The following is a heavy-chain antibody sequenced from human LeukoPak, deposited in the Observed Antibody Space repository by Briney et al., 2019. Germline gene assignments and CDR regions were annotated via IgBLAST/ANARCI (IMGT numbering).Heavy chain of an antibody. CDR3: ARGRDYGGNVDAFDI. D-gene: IGHD4-23*01. CDR1: GYTFTSYG. CDR2: ISAYNGNT. V-gene: IGHV1-18*01. J-gene: IGHJ3*02. Sequence: ASVKVSCEASGYTFTSYGISWVRQAPGQGLEWMGWISAYNGNTNYTQKLQGRVTMTTDTSTSTAYMELRSLRSDDTAVYYCARGRDYGGNVDAFDIWGQGTMVTVSS.